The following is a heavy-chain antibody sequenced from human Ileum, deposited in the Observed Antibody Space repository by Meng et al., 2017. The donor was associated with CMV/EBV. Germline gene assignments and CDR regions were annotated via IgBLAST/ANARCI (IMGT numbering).Heavy chain of an antibody. CDR3: ARTQDCSTTSCYTGFDP. Sequence: SISSGDYYWSWIRQPAGKGLEWIGFIKYSGRTNYNPSLTSRVTISLDTSENHFSLRLSSVTAADTAVYYCARTQDCSTTSCYTGFDPWGQGTLVTVSS. CDR2: IKYSGRT. CDR1: SISSGDYY. J-gene: IGHJ5*02. D-gene: IGHD2-2*01. V-gene: IGHV4-30-4*08.